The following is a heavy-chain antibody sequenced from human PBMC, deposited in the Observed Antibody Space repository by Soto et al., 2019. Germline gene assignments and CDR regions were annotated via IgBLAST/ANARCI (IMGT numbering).Heavy chain of an antibody. CDR2: ISVYNGNT. CDR3: ARDLRSGGKCYLFFDF. D-gene: IGHD2-15*01. V-gene: IGHV1-18*04. Sequence: QVQLVQSGGEVKKPGASVRVSCKASGYAFTSYGISFLRQAPGQALEWMGWISVYNGNTNYAQKFQGRVNMTTATSTNTVYRELRSLTSAYTAVYYWARDLRSGGKCYLFFDFWGQGPLVTVSS. J-gene: IGHJ4*02. CDR1: GYAFTSYG.